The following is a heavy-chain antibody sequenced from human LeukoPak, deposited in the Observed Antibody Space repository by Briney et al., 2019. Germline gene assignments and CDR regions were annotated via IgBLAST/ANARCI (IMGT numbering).Heavy chain of an antibody. CDR2: ISSSSYI. V-gene: IGHV3-21*01. CDR1: GFTFSSYS. J-gene: IGHJ5*02. D-gene: IGHD4-17*01. Sequence: GGSLRLSCAASGFTFSSYSMNWVRQAPGKGLEWVSSISSSSYIYYADSVKGRFTISRDNAKNSLYLQMNSLRAEDTAVYYCARAPTVTTGWFDPWGQGTLVTVSS. CDR3: ARAPTVTTGWFDP.